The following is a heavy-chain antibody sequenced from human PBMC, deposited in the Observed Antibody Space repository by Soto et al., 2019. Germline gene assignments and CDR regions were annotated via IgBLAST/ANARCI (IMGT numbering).Heavy chain of an antibody. CDR1: GYTFSSHT. D-gene: IGHD3-22*01. Sequence: QVQLVQSGAEVKKAGASVRVSCKTSGYTFSSHTISWVRQAPGQGLEWMGWISADNGNTNYAQRLQGRVTLTTATSTNTADMKLKSLTSDDTSVYYCARGIVASGNIYDGVGGFYFDYWGQGTLVTVSS. V-gene: IGHV1-18*04. CDR2: ISADNGNT. CDR3: ARGIVASGNIYDGVGGFYFDY. J-gene: IGHJ4*02.